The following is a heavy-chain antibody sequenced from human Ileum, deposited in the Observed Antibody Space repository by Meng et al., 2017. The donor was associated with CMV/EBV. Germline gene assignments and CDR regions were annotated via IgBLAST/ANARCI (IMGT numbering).Heavy chain of an antibody. CDR3: ARTGDCTSTSCYTGFDP. J-gene: IGHJ5*02. D-gene: IGHD2-2*01. V-gene: IGHV4-30-4*08. CDR2: TKYSGRT. CDR1: TRSGDYC. Sequence: TRSGDYCWSCSRQPPGKGLEWIGFTKYSGRTYYNPSITSRVTISLDTSENHFSLTLSSVTAADTAVYYCARTGDCTSTSCYTGFDPWGQGTLVTVSS.